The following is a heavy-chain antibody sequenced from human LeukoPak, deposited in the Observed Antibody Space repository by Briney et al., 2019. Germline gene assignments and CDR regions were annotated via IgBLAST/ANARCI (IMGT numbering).Heavy chain of an antibody. D-gene: IGHD3-3*01. V-gene: IGHV4-30-4*01. CDR1: GGSISSGDYY. Sequence: PSQTLSLTCTVSGGSISSGDYYWSWIRQPPGKGLEWIGYIYYSGSTYYNPSLKSRVTISVDTSKNQFSLKLSSVTAADTAVYYCARGRWGYRNTLNYDFWSGYSIYYYYGMDVWGQGTTVTVSS. CDR3: ARGRWGYRNTLNYDFWSGYSIYYYYGMDV. J-gene: IGHJ6*02. CDR2: IYYSGST.